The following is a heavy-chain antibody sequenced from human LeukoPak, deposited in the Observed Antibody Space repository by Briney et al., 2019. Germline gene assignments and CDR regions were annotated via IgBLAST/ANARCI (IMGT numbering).Heavy chain of an antibody. CDR1: GSSFTSYW. V-gene: IGHV5-51*01. D-gene: IGHD6-6*01. J-gene: IGHJ4*02. Sequence: RSGESLQISCQGSGSSFTSYWIGRVRQMPGKGLEWMGIIYPGDSDTRYSPSFQGQVTISADKSISTAYLQWSSLKASDTAMYYCARQVTSSSGHDYWGQGTLVTVSS. CDR2: IYPGDSDT. CDR3: ARQVTSSSGHDY.